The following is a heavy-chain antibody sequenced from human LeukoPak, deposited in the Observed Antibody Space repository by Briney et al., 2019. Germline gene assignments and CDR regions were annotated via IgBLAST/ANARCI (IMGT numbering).Heavy chain of an antibody. CDR2: IFAGGRT. J-gene: IGHJ4*02. V-gene: IGHV3-66*02. CDR1: GLTVNGNY. D-gene: IGHD1-26*01. CDR3: TRVVMGASDY. Sequence: GGSLTLSCAASGLTVNGNYMNWVRQAPGKGLEWVSVIFAGGRTHYADSVKGRFTISRANSKSALSLQMTNLRVEDTAVSYCTRVVMGASDYWGQGTLVTVAS.